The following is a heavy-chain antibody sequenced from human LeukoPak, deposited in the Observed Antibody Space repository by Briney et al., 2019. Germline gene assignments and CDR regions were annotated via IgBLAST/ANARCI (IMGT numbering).Heavy chain of an antibody. CDR1: GYSISSGYY. CDR2: IYHSGST. Sequence: PSETLSLTCAVSGYSISSGYYWGWIRQPPGKGLEWIGSIYHSGSTYYNPSLKSRVTISVDTSKNQFSLKLSSVTAADTAVYYCARGIGGYFDYWGQGTLVTVSS. CDR3: ARGIGGYFDY. D-gene: IGHD2/OR15-2a*01. V-gene: IGHV4-38-2*01. J-gene: IGHJ4*02.